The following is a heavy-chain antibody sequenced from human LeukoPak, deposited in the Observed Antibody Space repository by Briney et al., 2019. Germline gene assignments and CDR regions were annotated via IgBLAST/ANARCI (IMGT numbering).Heavy chain of an antibody. CDR2: IYYSGST. V-gene: IGHV4-59*01. Sequence: PSETLSLTCTVTGGSISSYYWSWIRQPPGEGLEWIGYIYYSGSTKYKPSLKSRVTISVDTSKNQFSLKLSSVTAADTAVYYCARGPLTEVGAHFDYWCQGTLVTVSS. CDR1: GGSISSYY. J-gene: IGHJ4*02. D-gene: IGHD1-26*01. CDR3: ARGPLTEVGAHFDY.